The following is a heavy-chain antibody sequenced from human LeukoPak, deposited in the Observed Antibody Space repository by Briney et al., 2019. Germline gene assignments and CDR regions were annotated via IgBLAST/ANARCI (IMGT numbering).Heavy chain of an antibody. CDR1: GLTFSNYN. Sequence: GGSLRLSCAASGLTFSNYNMNGVRQALGKGLEGVSSISSSSSYISYADSVKGRFTISRDNAKNSLYLQMNSMRAEDTAVYYCARDLGAAAEYFQHWGQGTLVTVSS. V-gene: IGHV3-21*01. CDR3: ARDLGAAAEYFQH. D-gene: IGHD6-13*01. CDR2: ISSSSSYI. J-gene: IGHJ1*01.